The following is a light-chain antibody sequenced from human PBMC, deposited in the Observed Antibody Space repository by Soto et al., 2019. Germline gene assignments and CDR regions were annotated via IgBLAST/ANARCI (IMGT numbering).Light chain of an antibody. CDR3: KQRSDWPMYT. Sequence: ELVLTQSPATLSLSPGERATLSCRASQSVSSYLAWYQQKPGQAPRLLIYDASNRATGIPARFSGSGSGTDFTLTISSLEPEDFAVYYCKQRSDWPMYTFGQGTKLEIK. CDR1: QSVSSY. V-gene: IGKV3-11*01. J-gene: IGKJ2*01. CDR2: DAS.